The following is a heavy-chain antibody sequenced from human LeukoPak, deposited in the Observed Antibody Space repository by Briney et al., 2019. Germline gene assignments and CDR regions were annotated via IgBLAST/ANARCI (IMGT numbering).Heavy chain of an antibody. Sequence: PGGSLRLSCAASGFTFSNYWMHWVRQAPGKGLVWVSRINSDGSSTSYADSVKGRFTISRDNAKNTLYLQMNSLRAEDTAVYYCTAATYYDFWSGYYRGTYYYYGMDVWGQGTTVTVSS. CDR3: TAATYYDFWSGYYRGTYYYYGMDV. D-gene: IGHD3-3*01. V-gene: IGHV3-74*01. CDR1: GFTFSNYW. J-gene: IGHJ6*02. CDR2: INSDGSST.